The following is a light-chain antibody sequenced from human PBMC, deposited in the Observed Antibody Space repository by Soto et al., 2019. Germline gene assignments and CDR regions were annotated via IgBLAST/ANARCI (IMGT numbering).Light chain of an antibody. CDR1: QSVSSNY. Sequence: EIVLTQSPGTLSLSPGERATLSCRASQSVSSNYLAWYQQKPGQAPSLLIYGASSRATGIPDRFSGSGSGTDFTLTISRMEPEDIGMYYCLQYGTSAPITFGQGTRVEIE. CDR2: GAS. J-gene: IGKJ5*01. V-gene: IGKV3-20*01. CDR3: LQYGTSAPIT.